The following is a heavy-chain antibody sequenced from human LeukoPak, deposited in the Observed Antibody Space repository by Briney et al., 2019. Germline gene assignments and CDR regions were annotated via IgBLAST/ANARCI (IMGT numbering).Heavy chain of an antibody. CDR2: ISYSGST. D-gene: IGHD1-26*01. J-gene: IGHJ4*02. CDR1: GGSISGFY. V-gene: IGHV4-59*01. CDR3: AREIGYGRPFDY. Sequence: SETLSLTCTVSGGSISGFYWSWIRQPPGKGLEWIGFISYSGSTNYNPSLKSRATISVDPSKKQISLKLRSVTAADTAVYYCAREIGYGRPFDYWGQGTLVTVSS.